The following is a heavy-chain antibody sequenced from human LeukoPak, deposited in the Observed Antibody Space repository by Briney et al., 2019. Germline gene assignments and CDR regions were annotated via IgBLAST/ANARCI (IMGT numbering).Heavy chain of an antibody. CDR3: ARDEGYSYGFGGDFDY. Sequence: GGCLRLSCAASGFTFSSYAMNWVRQAPGKGLEWVAVISYDGSNKYYADSVKGRFTISRDNSKNTLYLQMNSLRAEDTAVYYCARDEGYSYGFGGDFDYWGQGTLVTVSS. CDR1: GFTFSSYA. V-gene: IGHV3-30-3*01. D-gene: IGHD5-18*01. J-gene: IGHJ4*02. CDR2: ISYDGSNK.